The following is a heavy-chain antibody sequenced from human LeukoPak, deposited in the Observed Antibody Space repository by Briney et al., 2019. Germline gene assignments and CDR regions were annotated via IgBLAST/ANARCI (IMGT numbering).Heavy chain of an antibody. CDR3: ARSLYAPEYSSGWYDY. Sequence: SETPSLPRTVSGGAPSSYYWSWVRPPPGEGLEWIWRIYTSGSTNYSPSLKSRVTMSVDTSKNQFSLKLSSVTAADTAVYYCARSLYAPEYSSGWYDYWGQGTLVTVSS. V-gene: IGHV4-4*07. D-gene: IGHD6-19*01. CDR2: IYTSGST. J-gene: IGHJ4*02. CDR1: GGAPSSYY.